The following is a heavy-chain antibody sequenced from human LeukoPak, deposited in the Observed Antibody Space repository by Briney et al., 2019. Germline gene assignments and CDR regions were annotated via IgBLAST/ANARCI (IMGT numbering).Heavy chain of an antibody. CDR1: GGSISSYNW. J-gene: IGHJ2*01. CDR3: ATSIAAAGYYWYFDL. Sequence: SETLSLTCIVSGGSISSYNWNWIRQPPGKGLEWIGEIYHSGGTNYNPSLKSRVTISVDKSKNQFSLKLSSVTAADTAVYYCATSIAAAGYYWYFDLWGRGTLVTVSS. V-gene: IGHV4-59*12. CDR2: IYHSGGT. D-gene: IGHD6-13*01.